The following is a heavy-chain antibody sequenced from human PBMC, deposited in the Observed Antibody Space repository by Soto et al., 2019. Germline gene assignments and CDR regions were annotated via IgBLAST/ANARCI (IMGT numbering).Heavy chain of an antibody. J-gene: IGHJ3*02. Sequence: PSETLSLTCAVYGGSFSGYCWSWIRQPPGKGLEWIGEINHSGSTNYNPSLKSRVTISVDKSKNRFPLKLSSVTAADTAVYYCARVLSDAAFDIWGQGTMVTVSS. CDR2: INHSGST. D-gene: IGHD3-10*01. CDR1: GGSFSGYC. V-gene: IGHV4-34*01. CDR3: ARVLSDAAFDI.